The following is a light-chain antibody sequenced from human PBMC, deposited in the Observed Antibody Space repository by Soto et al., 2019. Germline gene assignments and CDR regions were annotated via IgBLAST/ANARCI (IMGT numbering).Light chain of an antibody. Sequence: QSVLTQPASVSGSPGQSITISCTGTSSDVGGYNYVSWYQQHPGKAPKLMIYDVSNRPSGVSNRFSGSKSGNTASLTISGLQAEDEADYHCNSWTSSSTYVFGTGTKVPV. J-gene: IGLJ1*01. CDR2: DVS. CDR3: NSWTSSSTYV. CDR1: SSDVGGYNY. V-gene: IGLV2-14*01.